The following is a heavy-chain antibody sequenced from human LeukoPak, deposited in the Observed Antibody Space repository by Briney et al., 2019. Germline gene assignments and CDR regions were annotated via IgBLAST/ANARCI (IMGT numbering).Heavy chain of an antibody. CDR2: IYSGGST. V-gene: IGHV3-66*04. Sequence: PGGSLRLSCAASGFTVSSNYMIWVRQAPGKGLEWVSIIYSGGSTYYADSVKGRFTISRGNSKNTLYLQMNSLRAEDTAVYYCARLTNRAIDYWGQGTPVTVSS. J-gene: IGHJ4*01. CDR1: GFTVSSNY. D-gene: IGHD7-27*01. CDR3: ARLTNRAIDY.